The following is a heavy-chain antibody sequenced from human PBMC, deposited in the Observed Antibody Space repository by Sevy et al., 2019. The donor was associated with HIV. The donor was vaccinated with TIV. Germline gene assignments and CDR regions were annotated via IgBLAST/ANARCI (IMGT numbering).Heavy chain of an antibody. CDR1: GGSISSYY. D-gene: IGHD3-22*01. V-gene: IGHV4-4*07. CDR2: IYTSGST. CDR3: ARDLDTSEFPYYYYYYMDV. Sequence: SETLSLTCTVSGGSISSYYWSWIRQPAGKGLEWIGRIYTSGSTNYNPSLKSRVTMSVDTSKNQFSLKLSSVTAADTAVYYCARDLDTSEFPYYYYYYMDVWGKGTTVTVSS. J-gene: IGHJ6*03.